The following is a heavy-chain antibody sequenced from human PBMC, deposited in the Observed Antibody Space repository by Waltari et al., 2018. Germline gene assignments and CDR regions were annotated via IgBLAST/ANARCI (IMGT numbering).Heavy chain of an antibody. J-gene: IGHJ6*04. CDR1: GGTFSRYA. V-gene: IGHV1-69*01. CDR2: IIPIFGTA. CDR3: ASAGRYGEAFPV. Sequence: QVQLVQSGAEVKKPGSSVKVSCKASGGTFSRYAISWVRQAPGQGLEWMGGIIPIFGTANYAQKFQGRVTITADESTSTAYMALSSLRSEDTAVYYCASAGRYGEAFPVWGKGTTVTVSS. D-gene: IGHD4-17*01.